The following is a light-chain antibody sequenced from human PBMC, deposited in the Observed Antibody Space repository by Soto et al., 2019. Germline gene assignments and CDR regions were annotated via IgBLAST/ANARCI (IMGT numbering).Light chain of an antibody. CDR1: QVVTGNY. Sequence: EIVLTQSPGTLSLSPGESATLSCRSSQVVTGNYLAWYQQKPGQAPRLLIYGASTRASGIPERFSGSGSGTDFTLTIPRLEPEDFAVYYCHQYVTAPFTFGRGTKLE. J-gene: IGKJ2*01. V-gene: IGKV3-20*01. CDR2: GAS. CDR3: HQYVTAPFT.